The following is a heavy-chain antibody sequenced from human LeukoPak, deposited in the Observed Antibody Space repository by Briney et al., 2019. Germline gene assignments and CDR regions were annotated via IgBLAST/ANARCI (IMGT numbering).Heavy chain of an antibody. CDR2: INTNTGNP. V-gene: IGHV7-4-1*02. J-gene: IGHJ4*02. CDR1: GNTFTSYA. D-gene: IGHD5-18*01. CDR3: ARDPPDTAMVLGGY. Sequence: ASVKVSCKASGNTFTSYAMNWVRQAPGQGLEWMGWINTNTGNPTYAQGFTGRFVFSLDTSVSTAYLQISSLKAEDTAVYYCARDPPDTAMVLGGYWGQGTLVTVSS.